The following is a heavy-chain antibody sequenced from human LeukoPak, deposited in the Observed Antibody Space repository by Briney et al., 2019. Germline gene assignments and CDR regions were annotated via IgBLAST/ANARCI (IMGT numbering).Heavy chain of an antibody. Sequence: GESLKISCKGSGYSFTSYWIGWVRQMPGKGLEWMGIIYPGDSDTRYSPSFQGQVTISADKSISTAYLQWSSLKASDTAMYYCARHRYCCSTSCEHFDYWGQGTLVTVSS. D-gene: IGHD2-2*01. CDR2: IYPGDSDT. V-gene: IGHV5-51*01. J-gene: IGHJ4*02. CDR3: ARHRYCCSTSCEHFDY. CDR1: GYSFTSYW.